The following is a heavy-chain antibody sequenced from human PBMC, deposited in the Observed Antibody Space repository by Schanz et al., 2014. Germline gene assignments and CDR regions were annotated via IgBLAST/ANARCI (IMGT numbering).Heavy chain of an antibody. J-gene: IGHJ5*02. D-gene: IGHD5-18*01. CDR3: ARRSVSPSGNSYGYVVAWFDP. CDR2: IYHSGST. CDR1: GGSISSSNW. Sequence: QLQLQESGPRLVKPSETLSLTCAVSGGSISSSNWWSWVRQPPGKGLEWIGEIYHSGSTNYKPSLRSRVTISADKPKNQVSLKLRFVTAADTAVYYCARRSVSPSGNSYGYVVAWFDPWGQGTLVTVSS. V-gene: IGHV4-4*02.